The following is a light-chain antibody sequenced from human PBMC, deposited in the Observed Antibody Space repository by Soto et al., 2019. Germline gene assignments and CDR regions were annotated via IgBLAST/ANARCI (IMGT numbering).Light chain of an antibody. Sequence: EIVMTQSPATLSVSPGERATLSCRACESLSSNYLAWHQQKPGQAPRVLIYGASSRATGIPDRFSGSGSGTDFTLTISRLEPEDFAVYYCQQYDSSPKTFGQGTKVDIK. V-gene: IGKV3-20*01. CDR1: ESLSSNY. CDR3: QQYDSSPKT. CDR2: GAS. J-gene: IGKJ1*01.